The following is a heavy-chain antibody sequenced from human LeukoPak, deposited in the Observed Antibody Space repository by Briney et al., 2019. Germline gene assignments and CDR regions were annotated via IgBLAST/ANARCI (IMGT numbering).Heavy chain of an antibody. CDR2: INPDSGGT. J-gene: IGHJ4*02. V-gene: IGHV1-2*02. Sequence: ASVTVSCKASGYTFTAYYLHWVRQAPGQGLEWMGWINPDSGGTNYAQKFQGRVTMTRDTSTNTAYMELSGLRSDDTAVYYCARDTHDYWGQGTLVTVSS. CDR3: ARDTHDY. CDR1: GYTFTAYY.